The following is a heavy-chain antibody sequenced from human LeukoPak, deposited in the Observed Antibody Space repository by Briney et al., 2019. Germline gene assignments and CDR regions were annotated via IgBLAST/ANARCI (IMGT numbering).Heavy chain of an antibody. CDR2: ITGSSTTI. V-gene: IGHV3-48*04. Sequence: TGGSLRLSCAASGLTFSHYNMNWIRQAPGKGLEWDSYITGSSTTIYYADSVKGRFTISRDNGENSLFLQMNSLRAEDTAMYYCAKKYPGGLIEPPDYWGQGTLVTVSS. CDR3: AKKYPGGLIEPPDY. J-gene: IGHJ4*02. D-gene: IGHD3-16*01. CDR1: GLTFSHYN.